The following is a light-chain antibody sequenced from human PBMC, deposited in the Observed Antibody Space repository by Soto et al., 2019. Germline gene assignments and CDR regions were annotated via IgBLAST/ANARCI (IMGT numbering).Light chain of an antibody. CDR3: QQYNNWPPIT. Sequence: EIVLTQSPATLSVSPGEIATLSCRASQRVSIKLAWYRQKPGQAPRLLIYDTSTRATGIQARFSGSGSGKEFTLTIRSLQSDDFAVYYCQQYNNWPPITFGQGTRLEIK. V-gene: IGKV3-15*01. CDR2: DTS. J-gene: IGKJ5*01. CDR1: QRVSIK.